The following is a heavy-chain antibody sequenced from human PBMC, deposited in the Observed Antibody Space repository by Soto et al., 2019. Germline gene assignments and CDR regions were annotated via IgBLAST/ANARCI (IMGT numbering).Heavy chain of an antibody. D-gene: IGHD3-10*01. J-gene: IGHJ6*02. Sequence: ASVKVSCKASGYTFTGYYMHWVRQAPGQGLEWMGWINPNSGGTNYAQKFQGRVTMTRDTSISTAYMELSRLRSDDTAVYYWARALLYGSGLDYYYYYGMDVWGQGTTVTVSS. CDR1: GYTFTGYY. V-gene: IGHV1-2*02. CDR2: INPNSGGT. CDR3: ARALLYGSGLDYYYYYGMDV.